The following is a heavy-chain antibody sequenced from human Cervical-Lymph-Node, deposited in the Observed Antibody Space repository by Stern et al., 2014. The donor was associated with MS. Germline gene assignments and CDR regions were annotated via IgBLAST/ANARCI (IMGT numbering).Heavy chain of an antibody. CDR2: ITSNGGST. D-gene: IGHD5-18*01. CDR1: GFTFSNYA. J-gene: IGHJ4*02. V-gene: IGHV3-64D*06. Sequence: MQLVQSGGGLVQPGGSLRLSCSASGFTFSNYAMHWVRQAPGKGLECVSSITSNGGSTYYADSVKGRFTISRDNSKNTLYLQMSSLRAEDTAVYYCVKDQRDTVMLVDYWGQGTLVTVSS. CDR3: VKDQRDTVMLVDY.